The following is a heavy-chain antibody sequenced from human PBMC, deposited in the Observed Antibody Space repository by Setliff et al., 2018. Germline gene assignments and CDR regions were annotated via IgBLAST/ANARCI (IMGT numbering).Heavy chain of an antibody. Sequence: PSETLSLTCAVYGGSFNVYFWSWIRQPPGKGLEWIGEISHSGSTNYNPSLKSRVTMSVDKSKNQFSLKLKSVTAADTALYYCRQAVVGRDVFDIWGQGTVVTVS. CDR3: RQAVVGRDVFDI. V-gene: IGHV4-34*01. CDR1: GGSFNVYF. D-gene: IGHD1-1*01. CDR2: ISHSGST. J-gene: IGHJ3*02.